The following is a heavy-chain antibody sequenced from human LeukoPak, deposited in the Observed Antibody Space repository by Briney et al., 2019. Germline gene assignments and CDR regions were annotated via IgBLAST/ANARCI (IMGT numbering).Heavy chain of an antibody. D-gene: IGHD3-16*01. CDR1: GGSISSSSYY. CDR2: IYYSGST. CDR3: ARHGVPDWFDP. V-gene: IGHV4-39*01. J-gene: IGHJ5*02. Sequence: PSETLSLTCTVSGGSISSSSYYWGWIRQPPGKGLEWIGSIYYSGSTYYNPSLKSRVTISVDTSKNQFSLKLSSVTAADTAVYYCARHGVPDWFDPWGQGTLVTVSS.